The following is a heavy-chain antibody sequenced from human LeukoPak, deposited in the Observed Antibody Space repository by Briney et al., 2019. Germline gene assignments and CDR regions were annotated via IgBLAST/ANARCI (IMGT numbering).Heavy chain of an antibody. CDR1: GYTFTSYG. V-gene: IGHV1-69*06. J-gene: IGHJ4*02. CDR2: IIPIFGTA. D-gene: IGHD1-26*01. Sequence: GASVKVSCKASGYTFTSYGISWVRQAPGQGLEWMGGIIPIFGTANYAQKFQGRVTITADKSTSTAYKELSSLRSEDTAVYYCARGEGASPFDYWGQGTLVTVSS. CDR3: ARGEGASPFDY.